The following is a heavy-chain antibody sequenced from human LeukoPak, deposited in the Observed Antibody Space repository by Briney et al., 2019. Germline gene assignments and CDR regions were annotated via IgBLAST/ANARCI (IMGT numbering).Heavy chain of an antibody. CDR1: GFTFTSSA. Sequence: SVKVSCKASGFTFTSSAVQWVRQARGRRLEWIGWIVVGSGNTNYAQMFQGRVTITRDMSTSTAYMELSSLRSEDTAVYYCAAPSRIQLDYWGQRTLVTVSS. CDR3: AAPSRIQLDY. J-gene: IGHJ4*02. CDR2: IVVGSGNT. D-gene: IGHD5-18*01. V-gene: IGHV1-58*01.